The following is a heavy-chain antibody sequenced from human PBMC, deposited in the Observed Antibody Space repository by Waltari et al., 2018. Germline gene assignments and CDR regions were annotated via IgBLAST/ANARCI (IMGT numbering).Heavy chain of an antibody. Sequence: EVQLVESGGVVVQPGGSLRLSCAASGFTFDDYTMHWVRQAPGKGLEWVSFISWDGGSTYYADSVKGRCTISRDNSKNSLYLQMNSLRTEDTALYYCAKDKSYYDRSGYYEHGLFDYWGQGTLVTVSS. CDR2: ISWDGGST. J-gene: IGHJ4*02. V-gene: IGHV3-43*01. CDR1: GFTFDDYT. D-gene: IGHD3-22*01. CDR3: AKDKSYYDRSGYYEHGLFDY.